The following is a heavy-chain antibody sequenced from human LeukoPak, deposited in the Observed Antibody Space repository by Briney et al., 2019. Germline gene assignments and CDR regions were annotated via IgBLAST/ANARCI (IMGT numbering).Heavy chain of an antibody. Sequence: GGSLRLSCAASGFTFSSYAMHWVRPAPGKGLEWVAVISYDGSNKYYADSVKGRFTIPRDNSKNTLYLQMNSLRAEDTAVYYCARPMFYGSGSAQHNWFDPWGQGTLVTVSS. CDR2: ISYDGSNK. D-gene: IGHD3-10*01. CDR1: GFTFSSYA. V-gene: IGHV3-30*04. J-gene: IGHJ5*02. CDR3: ARPMFYGSGSAQHNWFDP.